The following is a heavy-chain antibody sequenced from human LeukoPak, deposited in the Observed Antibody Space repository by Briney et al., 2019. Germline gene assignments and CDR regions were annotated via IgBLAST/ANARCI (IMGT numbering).Heavy chain of an antibody. V-gene: IGHV4-4*07. CDR1: RGSISSYH. J-gene: IGHJ4*01. CDR2: IYTSGST. Sequence: SETLSLTCTVSRGSISSYHWSWIRQPAGKGLEWIGRIYTSGSTNYNPSLKSRVTMSVDTSKNQFSLKLSSVTAADTAVCYCARDYYGSGSYRPFDYWGQGTLVTVSS. D-gene: IGHD3-10*01. CDR3: ARDYYGSGSYRPFDY.